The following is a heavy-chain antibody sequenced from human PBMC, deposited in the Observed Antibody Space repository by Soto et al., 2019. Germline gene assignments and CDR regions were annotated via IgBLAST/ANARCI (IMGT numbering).Heavy chain of an antibody. Sequence: SSETLSLTCTVSGGSISSYYWSWIRQPPGKGLEWIGYIYYSGSTNHNPSLKSRVTISVDTSKNQFSLKLSSVTAADTAVYYCARPGSEYYGSGSYYKDDAFDIWGQGTMVT. D-gene: IGHD3-10*01. V-gene: IGHV4-59*01. J-gene: IGHJ3*02. CDR1: GGSISSYY. CDR2: IYYSGST. CDR3: ARPGSEYYGSGSYYKDDAFDI.